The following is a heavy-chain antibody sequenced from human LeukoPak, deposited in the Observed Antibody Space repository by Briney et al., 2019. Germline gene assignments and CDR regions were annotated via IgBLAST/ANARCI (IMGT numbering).Heavy chain of an antibody. J-gene: IGHJ4*02. CDR2: ISNSISNV. V-gene: IGHV3-21*01. Sequence: PGGSLRLSCLVSGLTFSGYSMNWVPQAPGKGLEWVSSISNSISNVYYADSVKGRFTISRDNAKNSLYLQMNSLRAEDTAVYYCARELTSSGPDFWGPGTLVTVSS. CDR1: GLTFSGYS. D-gene: IGHD5-12*01. CDR3: ARELTSSGPDF.